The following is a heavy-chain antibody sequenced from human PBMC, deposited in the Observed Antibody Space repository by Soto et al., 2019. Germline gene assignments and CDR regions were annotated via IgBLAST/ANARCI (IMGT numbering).Heavy chain of an antibody. CDR2: IIPIFGTA. V-gene: IGHV1-69*06. D-gene: IGHD3-10*01. CDR3: ARRGNTMVRGVIIPTYYYYGMDV. J-gene: IGHJ6*02. CDR1: GGTFSSYA. Sequence: ASVKVSCKASGGTFSSYAISWVRQAPGQGLEWMGGIIPIFGTANYAQKFQGRVTITADKSTSTAYMELSSLRSEDTAVYYCARRGNTMVRGVIIPTYYYYGMDVWGQGTTVTVSS.